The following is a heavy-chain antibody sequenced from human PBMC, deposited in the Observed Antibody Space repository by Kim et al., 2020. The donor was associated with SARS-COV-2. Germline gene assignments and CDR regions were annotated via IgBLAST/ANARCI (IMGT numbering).Heavy chain of an antibody. D-gene: IGHD3-3*01. Sequence: LKGRVPMSEDTSKNQFSLKLSSVTAADTAVYYCARESDFGVETYYYGMDVWGQGTTVTVSS. CDR3: ARESDFGVETYYYGMDV. J-gene: IGHJ6*02. V-gene: IGHV4-4*06.